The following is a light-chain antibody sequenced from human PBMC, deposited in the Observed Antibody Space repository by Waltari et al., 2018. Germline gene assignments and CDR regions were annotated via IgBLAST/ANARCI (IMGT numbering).Light chain of an antibody. J-gene: IGKJ1*01. Sequence: DIVMTQSPDSLAVSLGERATINCKSSQSILYPPNHKNYLGWYPQKPGQPPKLLIYWASTRESGVPDRFSGSGSGTDFTLTISSLQAEDVAVYYCQQYYDIPRTFGQGTKVEVK. CDR1: QSILYPPNHKNY. CDR3: QQYYDIPRT. CDR2: WAS. V-gene: IGKV4-1*01.